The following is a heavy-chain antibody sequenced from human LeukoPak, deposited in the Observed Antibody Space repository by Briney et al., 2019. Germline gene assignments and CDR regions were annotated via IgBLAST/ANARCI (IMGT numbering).Heavy chain of an antibody. CDR2: IYYSGST. D-gene: IGHD3-3*01. V-gene: IGHV4-39*01. CDR3: ARTTLLYDFWSGYYFDY. Sequence: SETLSLTCTVSGGSISSSSYYWGWIRQPPGKGLEWIGSIYYSGSTYYNPSLKSRVTISVDTSKNQFSLKLSSVTAADTAVYYCARTTLLYDFWSGYYFDYWGQGTLVTVSS. J-gene: IGHJ4*02. CDR1: GGSISSSSYY.